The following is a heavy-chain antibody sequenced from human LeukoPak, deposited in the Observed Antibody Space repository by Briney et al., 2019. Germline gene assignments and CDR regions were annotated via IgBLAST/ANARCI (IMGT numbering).Heavy chain of an antibody. V-gene: IGHV4-31*03. J-gene: IGHJ4*02. CDR1: GGSISSGGYY. CDR3: ARKGYCGSTSCYRDYYFDY. Sequence: SETLSLTCTVSGGSISSGGYYWSWIRQHPGKGLEWIGYIYYSGSTYYNPSLKSRVTISVDTSKNQFSLKLSSVTAADTAVYYCARKGYCGSTSCYRDYYFDYWGQGTLVTVSS. CDR2: IYYSGST. D-gene: IGHD2-2*02.